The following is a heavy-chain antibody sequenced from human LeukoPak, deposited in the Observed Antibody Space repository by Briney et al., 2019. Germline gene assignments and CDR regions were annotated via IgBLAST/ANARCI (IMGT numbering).Heavy chain of an antibody. J-gene: IGHJ4*02. Sequence: SETLSLTCTVSGYSITSDYYWGWIRQPPGKGLEWIGNIYHSGGTYYNPSLNSRVTISVDTSKNQFSLKLSSVTAADTAVYYCARGRRTSQYYYDNSTYFDYWGQGTLVTVSS. CDR1: GYSITSDYY. V-gene: IGHV4-38-2*02. CDR2: IYHSGGT. CDR3: ARGRRTSQYYYDNSTYFDY. D-gene: IGHD3-22*01.